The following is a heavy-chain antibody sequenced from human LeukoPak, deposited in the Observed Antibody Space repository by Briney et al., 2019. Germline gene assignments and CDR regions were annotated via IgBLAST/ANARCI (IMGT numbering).Heavy chain of an antibody. Sequence: ASVKVSCKASGYTFTSYGISWVRQAPGQGLEWMGWISAYNGNTNYAQKLQGRVTMTTDTSTSTAYMELRSLRSDDPAVYYCAREVESYSSGWYFSNYYYYGMDVWGQGTTVTVSS. D-gene: IGHD6-19*01. CDR3: AREVESYSSGWYFSNYYYYGMDV. CDR1: GYTFTSYG. J-gene: IGHJ6*02. CDR2: ISAYNGNT. V-gene: IGHV1-18*01.